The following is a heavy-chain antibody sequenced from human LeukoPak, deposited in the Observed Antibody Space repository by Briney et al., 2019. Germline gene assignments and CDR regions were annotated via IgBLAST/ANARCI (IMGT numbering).Heavy chain of an antibody. Sequence: GGSLRLSCAASGFTFSSYEMNWVRQAPGKGLEWVSYISSSGSTIYYADSVKGRFTISRDNAKNSLYLQMNSLRAEDTAVYYCARDQVGATYFDYWGQGTLVTVSS. D-gene: IGHD1-26*01. CDR1: GFTFSSYE. CDR2: ISSSGSTI. J-gene: IGHJ4*02. CDR3: ARDQVGATYFDY. V-gene: IGHV3-48*03.